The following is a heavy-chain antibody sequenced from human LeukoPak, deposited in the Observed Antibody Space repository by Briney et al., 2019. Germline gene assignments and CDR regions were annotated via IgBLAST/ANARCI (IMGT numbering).Heavy chain of an antibody. D-gene: IGHD2-2*01. Sequence: SQTLSLTCTVSGGSISSGGYYWSWIRQPPGKGLEWIGYIYHSGSTYYNPSLKSRVTISVDRSKNQFSPKLSSVTAADTAVYYCARGPGYCSSTSCYFFDYWGQGTLVTVSS. CDR2: IYHSGST. CDR1: GGSISSGGYY. J-gene: IGHJ4*02. V-gene: IGHV4-30-2*01. CDR3: ARGPGYCSSTSCYFFDY.